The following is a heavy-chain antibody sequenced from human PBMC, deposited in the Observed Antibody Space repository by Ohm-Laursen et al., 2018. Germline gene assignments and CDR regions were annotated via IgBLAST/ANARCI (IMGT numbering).Heavy chain of an antibody. J-gene: IGHJ4*02. D-gene: IGHD1-26*01. V-gene: IGHV3-30*18. CDR2: ISYDGTNK. Sequence: SLRLSCAASGFTFSSYGMHWVRQAPGKGLEWVAVISYDGTNKYYTDSVKGRFTISRDNSKNTLYLQMNSLRAEGTAVYYCAKGVGSLYYFDYWGQGTLVTVSS. CDR3: AKGVGSLYYFDY. CDR1: GFTFSSYG.